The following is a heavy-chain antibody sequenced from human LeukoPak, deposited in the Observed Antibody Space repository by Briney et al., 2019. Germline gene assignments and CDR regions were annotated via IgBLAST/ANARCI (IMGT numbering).Heavy chain of an antibody. CDR3: AKGGSYAPLDY. CDR1: VYPFTESP. V-gene: IGHV3-23*01. D-gene: IGHD1-26*01. J-gene: IGHJ4*02. Sequence: GGSLRLSCAPSVYPFTESPVTGARRATGKGGEGVYAVSTSGDETTYTDSVTARFTNSRNNFKITMYLQMNRLRAEDTAIYYCAKGGSYAPLDYWGQGTLVTVSS. CDR2: VSTSGDET.